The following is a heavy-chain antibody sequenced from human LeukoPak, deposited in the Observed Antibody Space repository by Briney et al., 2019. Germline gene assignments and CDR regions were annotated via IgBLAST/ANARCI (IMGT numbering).Heavy chain of an antibody. CDR2: ISSSGSTI. Sequence: PGGSLRLSCAASGFTFSDYYMSWIRQAPGKGLEWVSYISSSGSTIYYADSVKGRFTISRDNAKNSLYLQMNSLRAEDTAVYYCARDRPMSYVFQAKFDYWGQGTLVTVSS. CDR3: ARDRPMSYVFQAKFDY. V-gene: IGHV3-11*01. CDR1: GFTFSDYY. J-gene: IGHJ4*02. D-gene: IGHD1-26*01.